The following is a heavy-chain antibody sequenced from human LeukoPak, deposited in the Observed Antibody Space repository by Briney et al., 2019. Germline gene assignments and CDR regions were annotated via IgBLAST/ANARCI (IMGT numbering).Heavy chain of an antibody. CDR3: ARDGFPGIAVAGPTNWFGP. Sequence: GASVKVSCKASGYNFTDSYMHWVRQAPGQGLEWMGWINPNSGGTNYAQKFQGWVTMTRDTSISTAYMELSRLRSDDTAVYYCARDGFPGIAVAGPTNWFGPWGQGTLVTVSS. CDR1: GYNFTDSY. D-gene: IGHD6-19*01. V-gene: IGHV1-2*04. J-gene: IGHJ5*02. CDR2: INPNSGGT.